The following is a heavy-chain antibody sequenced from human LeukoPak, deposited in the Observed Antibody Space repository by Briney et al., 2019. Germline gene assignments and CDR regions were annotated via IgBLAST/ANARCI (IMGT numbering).Heavy chain of an antibody. CDR2: IYYSGST. CDR1: GGSISSYY. D-gene: IGHD3-10*01. J-gene: IGHJ4*02. V-gene: IGHV4-59*08. CDR3: AKQTSPYGGHFDN. Sequence: PSETLSFTCTVSGGSISSYYWSWIRQPPGERLEWIGGIYYSGSTKYKPSLESRVTISVDTSKNQFSLKLTSVTAADTAVFYCAKQTSPYGGHFDNWGQGTLVTVSS.